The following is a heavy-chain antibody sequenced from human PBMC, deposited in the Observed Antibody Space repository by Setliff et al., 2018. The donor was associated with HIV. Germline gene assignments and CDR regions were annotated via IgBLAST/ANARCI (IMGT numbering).Heavy chain of an antibody. J-gene: IGHJ1*01. V-gene: IGHV1-69*05. D-gene: IGHD4-17*01. CDR3: ARDHGMWDYGGNFLLREYFHH. Sequence: ASVKVSCKASGGTFSSYAISWVRQAPGQGLEWMGGIIPIFGTANYAQKFQGRVTMTRDTSISTAYMDLSRLRSDDTAVYYCARDHGMWDYGGNFLLREYFHHWGQGTLVTVSS. CDR2: IIPIFGTA. CDR1: GGTFSSYA.